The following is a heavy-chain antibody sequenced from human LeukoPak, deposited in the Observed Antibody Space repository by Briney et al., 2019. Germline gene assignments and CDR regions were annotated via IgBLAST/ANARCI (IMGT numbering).Heavy chain of an antibody. V-gene: IGHV4-31*03. CDR3: ARGGKSVTYYFDY. CDR2: IYYSGST. Sequence: PSETLSLTCTVSGGSISSGDYYWSWIRQHPGKGLEWIGYIYYSGSTYYNPSLKSRVTISVDTSKNQFSLKLSSVTAADTAVYYCARGGKSVTYYFDYWGQGTLVTVSS. J-gene: IGHJ4*02. D-gene: IGHD4-17*01. CDR1: GGSISSGDYY.